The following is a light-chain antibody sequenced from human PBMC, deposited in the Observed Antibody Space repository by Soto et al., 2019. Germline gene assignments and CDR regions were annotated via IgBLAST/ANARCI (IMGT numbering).Light chain of an antibody. CDR2: EVN. J-gene: IGLJ2*01. V-gene: IGLV2-8*01. CDR3: SSFAGSDIL. Sequence: QSALTQPPSASGSPGQSVTISCTGTSSDVGGYNYVSWYQQHPGKAPKLMIYEVNKRPSGVPDRFSGSKSGNTVSLTVSGLQAEDEADYYCSSFAGSDILFGGGTKLTVL. CDR1: SSDVGGYNY.